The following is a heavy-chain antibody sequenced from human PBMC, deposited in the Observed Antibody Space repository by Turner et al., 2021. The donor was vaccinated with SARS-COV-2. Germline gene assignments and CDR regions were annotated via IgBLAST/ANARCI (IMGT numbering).Heavy chain of an antibody. CDR1: GHTFTSYG. CDR3: ARAYGSGSYGHYYGRDV. J-gene: IGHJ6*02. Sequence: QVQLVQYGPEVKKPGASVKVSCKASGHTFTSYGITWVRQAPGQGLEWMGWISAYNGNTNEAQKLQGRVTMTTETSTSTAYMELRSLRSDDTAVYYCARAYGSGSYGHYYGRDVWGQGTTVTVAS. CDR2: ISAYNGNT. D-gene: IGHD3-10*01. V-gene: IGHV1-18*01.